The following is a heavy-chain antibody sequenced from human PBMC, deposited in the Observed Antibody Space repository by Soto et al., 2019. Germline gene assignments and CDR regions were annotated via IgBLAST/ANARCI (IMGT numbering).Heavy chain of an antibody. CDR1: EFTFSSYA. J-gene: IGHJ6*02. CDR2: ISFDGANE. D-gene: IGHD2-15*01. CDR3: ARPIPRWSYHYGMDV. Sequence: QLVESGGRGVQPGRSLRLSCEASEFTFSSYAMHWVRQAPGRGLEWVALISFDGANEYYADSVKGRFIISTDNSKSMVYLQMNSLRPDDTAIYYCARPIPRWSYHYGMDVWGQGTTVTVSS. V-gene: IGHV3-30-3*01.